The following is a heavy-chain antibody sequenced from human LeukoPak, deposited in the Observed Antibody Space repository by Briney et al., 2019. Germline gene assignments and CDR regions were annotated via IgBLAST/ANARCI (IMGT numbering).Heavy chain of an antibody. V-gene: IGHV4-31*03. CDR3: GRDHWYRGVIIVRSFDY. D-gene: IGHD3-10*01. Sequence: PSETLSLTCTVSGGSISSGRYYWNWIRQHPGKGLEWIGYIYYSGSTYYNPSLKSRVTISVDTSKNQFSLKLSSVTAADTAVYYCGRDHWYRGVIIVRSFDYGGQGTLVSVSS. CDR2: IYYSGST. J-gene: IGHJ4*02. CDR1: GGSISSGRYY.